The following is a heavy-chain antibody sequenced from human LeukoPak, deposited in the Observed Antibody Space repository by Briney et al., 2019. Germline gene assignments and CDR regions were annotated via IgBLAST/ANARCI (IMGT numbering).Heavy chain of an antibody. V-gene: IGHV4-59*01. CDR3: ARGPSVTGANWFDP. J-gene: IGHJ5*02. CDR2: IYYSGST. Sequence: SETLSLTCTVSGGSISSYYWSWIRQPPGKGLEWIGYIYYSGSTNYNPSLKSRVTISVDTSKNQFSLKLSSVTAADTAVYYCARGPSVTGANWFDPWGQGTLVTVSS. D-gene: IGHD6-19*01. CDR1: GGSISSYY.